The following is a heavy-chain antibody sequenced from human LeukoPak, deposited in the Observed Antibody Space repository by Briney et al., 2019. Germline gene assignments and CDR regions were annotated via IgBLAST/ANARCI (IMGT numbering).Heavy chain of an antibody. V-gene: IGHV3-7*03. CDR1: GFTFSNFW. CDR3: ARDYSSGWYGQQDYFDS. CDR2: IKQDGSVK. Sequence: GGSLRLSCTASGFTFSNFWMSWVRQAPGKGLEWVANIKQDGSVKYYMDSLRGRFIISRDNAKNSLYLQMNSLRVEDTAVYYCARDYSSGWYGQQDYFDSWGQGTPVTVSS. D-gene: IGHD6-19*01. J-gene: IGHJ4*02.